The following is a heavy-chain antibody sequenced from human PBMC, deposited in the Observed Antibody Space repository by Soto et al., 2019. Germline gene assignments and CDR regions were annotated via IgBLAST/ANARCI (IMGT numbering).Heavy chain of an antibody. CDR2: VYYRGRS. CDR3: VSQRTSVLTQAYFDY. V-gene: IGHV4-39*01. CDR1: GGSVSNSNYY. Sequence: RSLTCTVSGGSVSNSNYYWGWIRQSPGKGLEWIGSVYYRGRSYSKSSVKSRVTISVDTSKNQFSLNLNSVTASDTAVYYCVSQRTSVLTQAYFDYWGPGALVTVSS. D-gene: IGHD2-8*01. J-gene: IGHJ4*02.